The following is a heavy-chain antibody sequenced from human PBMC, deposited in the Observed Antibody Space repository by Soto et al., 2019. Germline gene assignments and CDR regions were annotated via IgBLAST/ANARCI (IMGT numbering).Heavy chain of an antibody. CDR2: LYSDDDK. Sequence: QITLKESGPTLVKPTQTLTLTCTFSGFSLSTTRVGVGWIRQPPGEALEWLALLYSDDDKLYSPSLKRRLTIIKDTSKNQVVLTLTNMDPVDTATDYCAHSKTSGMRYYFDYWGQGTLVTVSS. V-gene: IGHV2-5*02. J-gene: IGHJ4*02. CDR1: GFSLSTTRVG. CDR3: AHSKTSGMRYYFDY.